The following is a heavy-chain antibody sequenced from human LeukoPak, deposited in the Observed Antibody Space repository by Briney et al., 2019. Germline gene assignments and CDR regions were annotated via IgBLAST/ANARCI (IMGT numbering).Heavy chain of an antibody. D-gene: IGHD6-19*01. CDR1: GFSFNTYS. Sequence: GGSLRLSCAASGFSFNTYSMNWVRQAPGKGLDWVSSISSSSTYIYFADSVKGRFTVSRDNARNSVYLQMNSLRAEDTAVYYCARASGYSSGWLLDYWGQGTLVTVSS. CDR3: ARASGYSSGWLLDY. V-gene: IGHV3-21*01. CDR2: ISSSSTYI. J-gene: IGHJ4*02.